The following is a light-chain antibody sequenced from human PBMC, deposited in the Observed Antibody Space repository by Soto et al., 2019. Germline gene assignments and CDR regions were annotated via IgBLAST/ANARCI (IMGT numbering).Light chain of an antibody. Sequence: IVFTQSPATLSLSPGERATLSCRASQSVSSYLAWYQQKPGQGPRLLIYDASNRATGIPARFSGVGSGTDFTLTISSLEPEDFAVYYCQQRTSWPLTFGGGTKVDIK. V-gene: IGKV3-11*01. CDR1: QSVSSY. CDR2: DAS. CDR3: QQRTSWPLT. J-gene: IGKJ4*01.